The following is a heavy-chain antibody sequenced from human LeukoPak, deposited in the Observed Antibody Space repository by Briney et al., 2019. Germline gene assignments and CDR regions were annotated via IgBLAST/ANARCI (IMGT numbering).Heavy chain of an antibody. CDR1: GFPFRSYA. Sequence: RAGGSLRLSCVASGFPFRSYAMTWVRQTPGKGLESVAVITDDEDTYYADSVKGRFTISRDNSQNTVFLQMNSLRVEDTAVYYCAKVDYWSPENYFDSWGQGTLVTVSS. D-gene: IGHD1-1*01. J-gene: IGHJ4*02. V-gene: IGHV3-23*01. CDR3: AKVDYWSPENYFDS. CDR2: ITDDEDT.